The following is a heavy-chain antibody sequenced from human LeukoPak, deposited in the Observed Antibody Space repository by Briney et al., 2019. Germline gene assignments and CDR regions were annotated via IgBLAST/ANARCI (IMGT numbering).Heavy chain of an antibody. D-gene: IGHD3-10*01. Sequence: SSETLSLTCTVSGGSISSYYWSWIRQPPGKGLEWIGYIYYSGSTNYNPSLKSRVTISVDTSKNQFSLKLSSVTAADTAVYYCARVRGYYYMDVWGKGTTVTVSS. CDR1: GGSISSYY. CDR2: IYYSGST. J-gene: IGHJ6*03. CDR3: ARVRGYYYMDV. V-gene: IGHV4-59*01.